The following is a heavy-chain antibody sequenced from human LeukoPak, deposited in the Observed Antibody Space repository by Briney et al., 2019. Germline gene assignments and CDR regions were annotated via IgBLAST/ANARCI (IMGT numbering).Heavy chain of an antibody. Sequence: PGGSLRLSCAASGFTFSSYSMNWVRQAPGKGLEWVSSISSSSSYIYYADSVKGRFTISRDNAKNSLYLQMNSLRAEDTAVHYCARERGNYMDVWGKGTTVTVSS. CDR3: ARERGNYMDV. CDR2: ISSSSSYI. CDR1: GFTFSSYS. D-gene: IGHD3-16*01. J-gene: IGHJ6*03. V-gene: IGHV3-21*01.